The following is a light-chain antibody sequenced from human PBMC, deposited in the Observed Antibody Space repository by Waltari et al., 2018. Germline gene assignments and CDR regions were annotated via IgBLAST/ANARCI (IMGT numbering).Light chain of an antibody. CDR1: TPNLGSNY. J-gene: IGLJ3*02. Sequence: QPVLTQPPPASGTPGPTVPIPCSGSTPNLGSNYVHRYQQLPGTAPKLLIYRNNQRPSGVPDRFSGSKSGTSASLAISGLRSEDEADYYCAAWDDSLSGPVFGGGTKLTVL. CDR3: AAWDDSLSGPV. CDR2: RNN. V-gene: IGLV1-47*01.